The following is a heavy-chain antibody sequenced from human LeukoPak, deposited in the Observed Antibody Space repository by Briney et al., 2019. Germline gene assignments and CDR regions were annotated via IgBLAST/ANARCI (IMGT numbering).Heavy chain of an antibody. V-gene: IGHV3-23*01. Sequence: GGSLRLSCVASGFTFSSYAMSWVRQAPGKGLEWGSGISGSGGSTYYADSVKGLFTISRDNSKKNLYLQMNSLRAEDTAVYYCAKDSKIVGPTFRSYHYMDVWGKGTTVTVSS. D-gene: IGHD1-26*01. CDR1: GFTFSSYA. CDR3: AKDSKIVGPTFRSYHYMDV. CDR2: ISGSGGST. J-gene: IGHJ6*03.